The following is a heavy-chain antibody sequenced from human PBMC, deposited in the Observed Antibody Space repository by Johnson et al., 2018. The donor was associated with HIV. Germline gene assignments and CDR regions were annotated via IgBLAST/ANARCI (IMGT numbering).Heavy chain of an antibody. CDR1: GFTFSSYA. J-gene: IGHJ3*01. V-gene: IGHV3-30*04. CDR3: AKDRTNWGYDAFDV. CDR2: ISYDGSNK. Sequence: QVLLLESGGGLVQPGGSLRLSCAASGFTFSSYAMHWVRQAPGKGLAWVAVISYDGSNKYYADSVKGRFTIFRDNSENTLYLQMNRLRAEDTAVYFCAKDRTNWGYDAFDVWGQGTTVTVSS. D-gene: IGHD7-27*01.